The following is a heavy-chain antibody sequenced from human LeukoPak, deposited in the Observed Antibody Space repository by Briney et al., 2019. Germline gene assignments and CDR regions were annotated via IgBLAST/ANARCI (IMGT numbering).Heavy chain of an antibody. V-gene: IGHV4-59*12. CDR1: GGSINSYY. Sequence: PSETLSLTCTVSGGSINSYYWSWIRQPPGKGLECIGYIHYTGSTNYNPSLKSRVTISVDTSKNQFSLKLSSVTAADTAVYYCARLRRSVKTVTTTYMDVWGKGTTVTISS. CDR3: ARLRRSVKTVTTTYMDV. J-gene: IGHJ6*03. D-gene: IGHD4-17*01. CDR2: IHYTGST.